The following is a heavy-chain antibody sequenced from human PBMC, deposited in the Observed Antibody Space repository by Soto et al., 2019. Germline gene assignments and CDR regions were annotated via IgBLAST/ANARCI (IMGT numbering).Heavy chain of an antibody. J-gene: IGHJ3*02. V-gene: IGHV4-31*03. Sequence: QVQLQESGPGLVKPSQTLSLTCTVSGGSISSGGYYWSWIRQHPGKGLEWIGYIYYSGSTYYNPSLKSRVTISVDTSKNQFSLKLSSVTAADTAVYYCARDSTYYYDSSRIGYAFDIWGQGTMVTVSS. CDR1: GGSISSGGYY. D-gene: IGHD3-22*01. CDR2: IYYSGST. CDR3: ARDSTYYYDSSRIGYAFDI.